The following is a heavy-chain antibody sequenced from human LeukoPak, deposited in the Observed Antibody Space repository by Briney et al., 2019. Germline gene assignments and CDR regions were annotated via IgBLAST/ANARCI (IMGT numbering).Heavy chain of an antibody. CDR1: GYTFTSYD. J-gene: IGHJ6*03. D-gene: IGHD2-8*01. CDR2: IIHIFGTA. V-gene: IGHV1-69*06. CDR3: ARTSETNGPIYYYYYYYMDV. Sequence: SVKVSCKASGYTFTSYDINWVRQAPGQGLEWMGGIIHIFGTANYAQKFQGRVTITADKSTSTAYMELSSLRSEDTAVYYCARTSETNGPIYYYYYYYMDVWGKGTTVTVSS.